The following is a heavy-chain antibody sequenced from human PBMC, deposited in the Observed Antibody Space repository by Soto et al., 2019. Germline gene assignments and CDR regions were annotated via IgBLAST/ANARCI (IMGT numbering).Heavy chain of an antibody. CDR3: VRGATMVRGANSN. D-gene: IGHD3-10*01. Sequence: SETLSLTCAVYGGSFSGYYWSWIRQPPGKGLEWIGEINHSGSTNYNPSLKSRVTISVDTSKNQFSLKLSSVTAADTAVYYCVRGATMVRGANSNWGQGTLVTVSS. V-gene: IGHV4-34*01. CDR2: INHSGST. CDR1: GGSFSGYY. J-gene: IGHJ4*02.